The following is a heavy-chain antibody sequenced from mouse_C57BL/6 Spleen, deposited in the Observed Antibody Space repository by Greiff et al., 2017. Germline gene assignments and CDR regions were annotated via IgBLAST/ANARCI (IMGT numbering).Heavy chain of an antibody. D-gene: IGHD1-1*01. J-gene: IGHJ1*03. Sequence: DVMLVESGGGLVQPGGSLKLSCAASGFTFSDYYMYWVRQTPEKRLEWVAYISNGGGSTYYPDTVKGRFTISRDNAKNTLYLQMSRLKSEDTAMYYCACSTTVVGWYFDVWGTGTTVTVSS. V-gene: IGHV5-12*01. CDR1: GFTFSDYY. CDR3: ACSTTVVGWYFDV. CDR2: ISNGGGST.